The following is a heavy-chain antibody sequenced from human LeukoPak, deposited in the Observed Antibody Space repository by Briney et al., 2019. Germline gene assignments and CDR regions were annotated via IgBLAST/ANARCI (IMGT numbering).Heavy chain of an antibody. V-gene: IGHV3-23*01. Sequence: GGSLRLSCAASGFTFTNYAMHWVRQAPGKGLEWVSAISGSGDSIYYADSVKGRFTISRDNSKNTLYLQMNSLRAEDTAVYYCARQPGLAVAGRFDYWGQGTPVTVSS. CDR2: ISGSGDSI. CDR3: ARQPGLAVAGRFDY. J-gene: IGHJ4*02. D-gene: IGHD6-19*01. CDR1: GFTFTNYA.